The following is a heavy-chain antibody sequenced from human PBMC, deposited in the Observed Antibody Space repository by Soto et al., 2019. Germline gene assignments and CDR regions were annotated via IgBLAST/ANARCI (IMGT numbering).Heavy chain of an antibody. D-gene: IGHD3-3*01. CDR1: GGSISSSSYY. J-gene: IGHJ4*02. V-gene: IGHV4-39*01. Sequence: QLQLQESGPGLVKPSETLSLTCTVSGGSISSSSYYWGWIRQPPGKGLEWIGSIYYSGSTYYNPSLKSRVTISVDTSKNQFSLKLSSVTAADTAVYYCARHSESGVFLEWLHQFDYWGQGTLVTVSS. CDR2: IYYSGST. CDR3: ARHSESGVFLEWLHQFDY.